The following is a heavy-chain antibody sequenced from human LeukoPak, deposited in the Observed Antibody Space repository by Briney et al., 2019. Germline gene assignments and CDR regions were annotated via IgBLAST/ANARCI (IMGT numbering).Heavy chain of an antibody. CDR1: GYTFTMYY. D-gene: IGHD2-2*01. CDR2: INPSDGAT. V-gene: IGHV1-46*01. CDR3: AKELGYCSSTSCRERYYYYYGMDV. Sequence: ASVKVSCKASGYTFTMYYIHWVRQAPGQGLEWMGMINPSDGATTYAQRFQGRVTMTRDMSTTTVYMDLRSLRFEDTAVYYCAKELGYCSSTSCRERYYYYYGMDVWGQGTTVTVSS. J-gene: IGHJ6*02.